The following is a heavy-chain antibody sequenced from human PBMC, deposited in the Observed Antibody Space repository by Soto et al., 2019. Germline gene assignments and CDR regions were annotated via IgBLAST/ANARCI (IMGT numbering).Heavy chain of an antibody. V-gene: IGHV1-69*12. Sequence: QVQLMQSGAEVKMPGSSVKVSCKASGGTFSTSAISWVRQAPGEGLEWVGGIMPIFATPDYAQKFQGRVTISADESTATAYLELTSLTTDDTAVYYCARDKDRQQLGGNYYYILDVWGQATAITVSS. CDR1: GGTFSTSA. J-gene: IGHJ6*02. D-gene: IGHD3-3*02. CDR2: IMPIFATP. CDR3: ARDKDRQQLGGNYYYILDV.